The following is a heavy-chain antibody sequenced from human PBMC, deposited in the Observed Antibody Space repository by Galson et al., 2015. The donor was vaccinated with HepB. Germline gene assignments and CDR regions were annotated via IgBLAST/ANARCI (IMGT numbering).Heavy chain of an antibody. CDR3: ARAGYCSSTSCYFDY. Sequence: ETLSLTCAVYGGSFSGYYWSWIRQPPGKGLEWIGEINHSGSTNYNPSLKSRVTISVDTSKNQFSLKLSSVTAADTAVYYCARAGYCSSTSCYFDYWGQGTLVPVSS. V-gene: IGHV4-34*01. CDR2: INHSGST. J-gene: IGHJ4*02. CDR1: GGSFSGYY. D-gene: IGHD2-2*01.